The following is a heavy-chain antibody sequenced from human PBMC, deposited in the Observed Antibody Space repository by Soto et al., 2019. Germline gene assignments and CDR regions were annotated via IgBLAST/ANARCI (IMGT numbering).Heavy chain of an antibody. CDR2: INADGTST. J-gene: IGHJ4*02. CDR1: GFTFSNSW. D-gene: IGHD2-2*01. CDR3: VKVLARGVGVPRFYFDS. V-gene: IGHV3-74*01. Sequence: GGSLRLSCAASGFTFSNSWMHWVRQVSGKGLEWVSRINADGTSTSYADSVKGRFTISRDNAKNTLYLHVNSLRAEDTAVYYCVKVLARGVGVPRFYFDSWGQGALVPVSS.